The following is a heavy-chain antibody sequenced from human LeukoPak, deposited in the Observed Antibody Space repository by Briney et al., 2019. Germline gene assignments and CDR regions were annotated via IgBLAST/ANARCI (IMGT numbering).Heavy chain of an antibody. CDR1: GYSLGSYW. Sequence: GESLKISCKASGYSLGSYWISWVRQMPGKGLEYMGRIDPSDSYTNFSPSFQGHVAISADKSISTAYLQWSSLKASDTAMYYCARSVSYGSGRYSLCWGQGTLVTVSS. CDR2: IDPSDSYT. V-gene: IGHV5-10-1*01. D-gene: IGHD3-10*01. J-gene: IGHJ4*02. CDR3: ARSVSYGSGRYSLC.